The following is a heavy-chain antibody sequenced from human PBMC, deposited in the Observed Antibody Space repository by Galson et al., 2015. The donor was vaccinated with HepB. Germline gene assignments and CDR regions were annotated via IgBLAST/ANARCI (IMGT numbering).Heavy chain of an antibody. Sequence: SLRLSCAASGFTFSNAWMSWVRQAPGKGLEWVGRIKSKTDGGTTDYAAPVKGRFTISRDDSKNTLYLQMNSLKTEDTAVYYCTTYDFWSGWDYWGQGTLVTVSS. CDR1: GFTFSNAW. CDR2: IKSKTDGGTT. J-gene: IGHJ4*02. D-gene: IGHD3-3*01. CDR3: TTYDFWSGWDY. V-gene: IGHV3-15*01.